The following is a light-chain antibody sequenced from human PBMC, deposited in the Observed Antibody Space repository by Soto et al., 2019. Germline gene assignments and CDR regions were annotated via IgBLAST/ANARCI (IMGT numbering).Light chain of an antibody. CDR3: SSYTSSSTLV. CDR1: SSDVGGYNY. CDR2: DVS. Sequence: QSALTQPASVSGSPGQSITISCTGTSSDVGGYNYVSWYQQHPGKAPKLMIYDVSNRPSGVSNRVSGSKSGNTASLTISGLQAEYEADYYCSSYTSSSTLVFGGGTKLTVL. V-gene: IGLV2-14*01. J-gene: IGLJ2*01.